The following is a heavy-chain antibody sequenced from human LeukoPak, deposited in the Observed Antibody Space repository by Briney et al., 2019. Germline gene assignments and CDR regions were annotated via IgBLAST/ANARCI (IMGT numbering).Heavy chain of an antibody. CDR1: GGSISSYY. V-gene: IGHV4-4*07. J-gene: IGHJ6*02. CDR3: ASQVIQQQLVRRRQDYYGMDV. CDR2: IYTSGST. Sequence: NPSETLSLTCTVSGGSISSYYWSWIRQPAGKGLEWIGRIYTSGSTNYNPSLKSRVTMSVDTSKNQFSLKLSSVTAADTAVYYCASQVIQQQLVRRRQDYYGMDVWGQGTTVTVSS. D-gene: IGHD6-13*01.